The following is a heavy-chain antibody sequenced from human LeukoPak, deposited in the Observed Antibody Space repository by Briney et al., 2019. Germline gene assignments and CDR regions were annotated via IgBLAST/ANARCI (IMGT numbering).Heavy chain of an antibody. V-gene: IGHV3-23*01. Sequence: GGSLRLSCAPSGLTFSSYGTSWDPPAPGKGLECVSGSSGSGVGTYYADTVKGRFTISRDNAKNSLYLQMNSLRAEDTAVYYCASAYYYGSGTVGAYWGQGTLVTVSS. J-gene: IGHJ4*02. CDR1: GLTFSSYG. CDR2: SSGSGVGT. D-gene: IGHD3-10*01. CDR3: ASAYYYGSGTVGAY.